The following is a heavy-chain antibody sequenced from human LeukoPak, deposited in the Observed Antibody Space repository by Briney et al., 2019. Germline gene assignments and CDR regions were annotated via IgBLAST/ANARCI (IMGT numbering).Heavy chain of an antibody. J-gene: IGHJ4*02. CDR3: ARHHKSYYDILTGYVFDY. CDR1: GFTFSSYE. V-gene: IGHV3-48*03. Sequence: GGSLRLSCAASGFTFSSYEMNWVRQAPGKGLEWVSYISSSGSTIYYADSVKGRFTISRDNAKNSLYLQMNSLRSEDTAVYYCARHHKSYYDILTGYVFDYWGQGTLVTVSS. CDR2: ISSSGSTI. D-gene: IGHD3-9*01.